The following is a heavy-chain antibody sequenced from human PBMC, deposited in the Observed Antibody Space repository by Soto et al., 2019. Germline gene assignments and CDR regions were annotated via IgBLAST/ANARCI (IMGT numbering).Heavy chain of an antibody. CDR3: ARDKITGLFDY. J-gene: IGHJ4*02. D-gene: IGHD2-8*02. V-gene: IGHV4-59*12. Sequence: PETLSLTCTVSGGNISSYYWSWIRQSPEKGLEYIGYISYTGSTNYNPSLKSRVTISVDTSKNQFSLKLTSVTAADTAVYYCARDKITGLFDYWGQGTLVTVSS. CDR2: ISYTGST. CDR1: GGNISSYY.